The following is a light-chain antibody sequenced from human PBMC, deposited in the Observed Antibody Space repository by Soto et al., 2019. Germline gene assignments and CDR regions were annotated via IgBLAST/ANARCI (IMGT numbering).Light chain of an antibody. CDR1: QSVSSSY. CDR3: QQYGSFPYT. J-gene: IGKJ2*01. V-gene: IGKV3-20*01. CDR2: GAS. Sequence: EIVLTQSPGTLSLSPGERATLSCRASQSVSSSYLAWYQHKPGQAPRLLIYGASSRATGIPDRFSGSGSGTDCTLTISRLEPADFAVYYCQQYGSFPYTFGQGTKLEIK.